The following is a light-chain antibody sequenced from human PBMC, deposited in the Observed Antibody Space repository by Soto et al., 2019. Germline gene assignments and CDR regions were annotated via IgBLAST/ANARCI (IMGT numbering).Light chain of an antibody. CDR1: STNIGNNY. CDR3: GTWDSSLSAGI. J-gene: IGLJ2*01. CDR2: DNI. Sequence: QSVLTQPPSVSGAPGQKVTISCSGSSTNIGNNYLSWYQHLPGTAPKLLIYDNIERPSGIPDRFSGSKSGTSATLDITGLQTGDEADYYCGTWDSSLSAGIFGGGTKLTVL. V-gene: IGLV1-51*01.